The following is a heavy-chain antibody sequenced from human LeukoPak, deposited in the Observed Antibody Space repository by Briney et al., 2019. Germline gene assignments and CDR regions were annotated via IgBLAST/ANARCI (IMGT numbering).Heavy chain of an antibody. J-gene: IGHJ6*02. CDR3: ARQGRSIAAAGRSPYYYYYYGMDV. Sequence: PSETLSLTCTVSGGSISSFYWSWIRHPPGKGLEWIGFSHYSGHTNYNPSLKSRVTISVDTSKNQFSVKLSSVTAADTAVYYCARQGRSIAAAGRSPYYYYYYGMDVWGQGTTVTVSS. CDR1: GGSISSFY. D-gene: IGHD6-13*01. V-gene: IGHV4-59*08. CDR2: SHYSGHT.